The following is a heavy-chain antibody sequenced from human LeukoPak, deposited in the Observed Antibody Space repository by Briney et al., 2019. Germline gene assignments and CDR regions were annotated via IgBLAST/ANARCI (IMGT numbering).Heavy chain of an antibody. CDR1: GYTFTSYG. J-gene: IGHJ4*02. Sequence: ASVKVSCKASGYTFTSYGISWVRQAPGQGLEWMGGIIPIFGTANYAQKFQGRVTITTDESTSTAYMELSSLRSEDTAVYYCARFLLFEGGGWNYLDYWGQGTLVTVSS. CDR2: IIPIFGTA. D-gene: IGHD6-19*01. V-gene: IGHV1-69*05. CDR3: ARFLLFEGGGWNYLDY.